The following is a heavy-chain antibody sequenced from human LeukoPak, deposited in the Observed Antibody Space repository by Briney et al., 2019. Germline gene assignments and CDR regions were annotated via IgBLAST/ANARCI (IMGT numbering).Heavy chain of an antibody. D-gene: IGHD3-10*01. CDR3: ARDLLDYYGSGSYYAFSP. Sequence: SVKVSCKASGGTFSSYAISWVRQAPGQGLEWMGGIIPIFGTANYAQKFQGRVTITTDESTSTAYMELSSLRSEDTAVYYCARDLLDYYGSGSYYAFSPWGQGTLVTVSS. CDR1: GGTFSSYA. V-gene: IGHV1-69*05. J-gene: IGHJ5*02. CDR2: IIPIFGTA.